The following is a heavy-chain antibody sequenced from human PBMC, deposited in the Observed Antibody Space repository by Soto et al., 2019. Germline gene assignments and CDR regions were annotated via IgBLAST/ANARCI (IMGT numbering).Heavy chain of an antibody. CDR1: GDTFNRNA. J-gene: IGHJ4*02. CDR2: IIPYFGTQ. D-gene: IGHD3-10*01. CDR3: ARTTAHSGSLTQVFDL. V-gene: IGHV1-69*06. Sequence: QLVQSGAAVKKPGSSVKVSCRTTGDTFNRNAISWVRQAPGQGLEWLGGIIPYFGTQNYAKKFQGRVTVTADKATSTAYLELSNLAFEYTAVNYCARTTAHSGSLTQVFDLWGQGTLVTVSS.